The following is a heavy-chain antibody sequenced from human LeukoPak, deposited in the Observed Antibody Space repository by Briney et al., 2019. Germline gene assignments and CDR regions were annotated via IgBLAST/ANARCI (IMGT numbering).Heavy chain of an antibody. CDR2: ITSGSSAM. V-gene: IGHV3-48*04. CDR1: GFTFSSYS. Sequence: GGSLRLSCAASGFTFSSYSMNWVCQAPGKGLEWVSFITSGSSAMYYVDSVKGRFTISRDNAKNTLYLQMNSLRAEDTAVYYCAKALGFDYWGQGTLVTVSS. CDR3: AKALGFDY. J-gene: IGHJ4*02.